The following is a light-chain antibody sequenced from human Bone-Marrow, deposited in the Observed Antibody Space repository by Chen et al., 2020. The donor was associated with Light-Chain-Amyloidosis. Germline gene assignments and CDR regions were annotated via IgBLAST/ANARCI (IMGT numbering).Light chain of an antibody. Sequence: QSALTQPASVSGSPCQSITISCTGTSSDVGGYKFVSWYQQHPGKAPKVVIFDVSNRPSGVSDRFAGSKSGNTASLTISGLQAEDEADYYCSSFTSSTTVVFGGGTKVTVL. CDR2: DVS. CDR3: SSFTSSTTVV. CDR1: SSDVGGYKF. V-gene: IGLV2-14*03. J-gene: IGLJ2*01.